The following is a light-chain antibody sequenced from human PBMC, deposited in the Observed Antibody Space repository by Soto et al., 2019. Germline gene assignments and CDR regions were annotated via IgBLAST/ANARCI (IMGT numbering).Light chain of an antibody. Sequence: EIVLTQSPGTLSVSPGERATLSCRASQSVSSSYLAWYQQKPGQAPRLLIYGASSRDTGIPARFSGSGSGTDFTLTISRLEPEDFAVYYCQQYGSSMYTFGQGTKLEIK. CDR3: QQYGSSMYT. CDR2: GAS. J-gene: IGKJ2*01. V-gene: IGKV3-20*01. CDR1: QSVSSSY.